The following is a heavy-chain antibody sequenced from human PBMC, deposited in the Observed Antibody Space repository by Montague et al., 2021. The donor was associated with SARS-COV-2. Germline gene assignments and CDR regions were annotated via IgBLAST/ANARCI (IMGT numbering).Heavy chain of an antibody. CDR1: GGSISSYY. J-gene: IGHJ4*02. CDR2: IYYSGST. CDR3: AGGFDY. Sequence: SETLSLTCTVSGGSISSYYWSWIRQPPGKGLEWVGYIYYSGSTNYNPSLKSRVPISVDTSKNQFYLKLSSVTAADTAVCYCAGGFDYWGQGTLVTVSS. V-gene: IGHV4-59*01.